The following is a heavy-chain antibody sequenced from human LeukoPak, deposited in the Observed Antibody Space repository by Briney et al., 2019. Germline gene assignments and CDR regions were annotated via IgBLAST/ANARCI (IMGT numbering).Heavy chain of an antibody. CDR2: IYYSGST. D-gene: IGHD3-22*01. CDR3: ARVPYYHDSSGYYYAYFDY. Sequence: SETLSLTCTVSGGSISTYYWNWIRQPPGKGLEWIGFIYYSGSTSYNPSLKSRVTISVDTSTNQFSLKLSSVTAADTAVYYCARVPYYHDSSGYYYAYFDYWRQGTLVTVSS. J-gene: IGHJ4*02. CDR1: GGSISTYY. V-gene: IGHV4-59*01.